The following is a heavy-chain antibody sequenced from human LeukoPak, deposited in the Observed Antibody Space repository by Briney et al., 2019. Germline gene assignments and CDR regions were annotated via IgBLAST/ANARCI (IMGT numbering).Heavy chain of an antibody. V-gene: IGHV4-61*09. CDR3: ARCMSELDYGDYAYYYHMDV. D-gene: IGHD4-17*01. CDR1: GVSLTSGSLH. J-gene: IGHJ6*04. Sequence: PSQTLSLTCTVSGVSLTSGSLHWSWMRQPAGKGLEGLGHFYSSKKTSYNPSLERRTTISGDTAKNQFSLKLDSVTAADTAVYFCARCMSELDYGDYAYYYHMDVWGKGTTVTVSS. CDR2: FYSSKKT.